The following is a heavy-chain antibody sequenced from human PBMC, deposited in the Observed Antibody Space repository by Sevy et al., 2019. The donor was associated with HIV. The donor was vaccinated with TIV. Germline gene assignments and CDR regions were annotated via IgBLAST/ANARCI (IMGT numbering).Heavy chain of an antibody. Sequence: GGSLRLSCAASGFTFSPYWMTWVRRAPGKGLEWVANIRPDGSDKYYVDSVKGRFTISRDNAKNSLYLQMNSLRADDKAMYYCARGVGLDCWGQGALVTVSS. V-gene: IGHV3-7*01. J-gene: IGHJ4*02. CDR3: ARGVGLDC. CDR1: GFTFSPYW. CDR2: IRPDGSDK. D-gene: IGHD1-26*01.